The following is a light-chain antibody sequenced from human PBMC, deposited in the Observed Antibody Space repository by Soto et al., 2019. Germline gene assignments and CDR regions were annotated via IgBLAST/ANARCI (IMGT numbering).Light chain of an antibody. V-gene: IGLV2-14*03. CDR2: EVS. CDR3: SSYRRSSTLPYV. CDR1: SSDVGGYNY. Sequence: QSVLTQPASVSGSPGQSITISCTGTSSDVGGYNYVSWYQQHSGKAPKLMISEVSNRPSGVSNRFSGSKSGNTASLTISGLQAEDEADYYCSSYRRSSTLPYVFGTGTKVTVL. J-gene: IGLJ1*01.